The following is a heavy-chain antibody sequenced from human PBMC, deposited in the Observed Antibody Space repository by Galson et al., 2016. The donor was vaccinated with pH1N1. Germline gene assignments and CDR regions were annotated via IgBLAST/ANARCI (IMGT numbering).Heavy chain of an antibody. Sequence: SLRLSCAASGFTFGDYTINWVRQAPGKGLEWVGLIRSKTYGGTREYAASVKDRFTISRDDSKSIAYLQMNNLKTEDTAIYYCTRDFRGTYYPGGYFDYWGQGTQVTVSS. D-gene: IGHD1-26*01. J-gene: IGHJ4*02. CDR2: IRSKTYGGTR. V-gene: IGHV3-49*04. CDR1: GFTFGDYT. CDR3: TRDFRGTYYPGGYFDY.